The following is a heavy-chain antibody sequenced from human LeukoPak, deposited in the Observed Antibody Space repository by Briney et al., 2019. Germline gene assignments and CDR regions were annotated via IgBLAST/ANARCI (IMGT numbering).Heavy chain of an antibody. CDR3: ARDFDGYYYHMDV. J-gene: IGHJ6*03. Sequence: SETLSLTCAVSGGSFSGYYWSWIRQPPGKGLEWVGEINDSGSTNYNPSLKSRVTISVDTSKNQFSLKLSSVTAADTAVYYCARDFDGYYYHMDVWGKGTTVTISS. CDR1: GGSFSGYY. V-gene: IGHV4-34*01. D-gene: IGHD3-9*01. CDR2: INDSGST.